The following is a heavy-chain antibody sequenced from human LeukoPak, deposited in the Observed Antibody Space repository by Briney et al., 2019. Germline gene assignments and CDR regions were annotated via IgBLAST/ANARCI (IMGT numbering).Heavy chain of an antibody. CDR3: ARKNGLDY. J-gene: IGHJ4*02. CDR2: IKQDGSEK. V-gene: IGHV3-7*01. Sequence: GGSLRLSCAASGFTFSSYEMSWVRQAPGKGLEWVANIKQDGSEKYYVDSVKGRFTISRDNAKNSLYLQMNSLRAEDTAVYYCARKNGLDYWGQGTLVTVSS. CDR1: GFTFSSYE.